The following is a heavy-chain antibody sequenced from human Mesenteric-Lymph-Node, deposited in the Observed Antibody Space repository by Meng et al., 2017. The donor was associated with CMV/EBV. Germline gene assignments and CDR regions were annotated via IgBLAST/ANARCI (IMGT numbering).Heavy chain of an antibody. Sequence: GESLKISCAASGFTFSSYGMHWVRQAPGKGLEWVAFIRYDGSNKYYADSVKRRFTISRDNSKNTLYLQMNSLRPEDTAVYYCAKDKGDDLWSGYLNYYYGMDVWGQGTTVTVSS. V-gene: IGHV3-30*02. J-gene: IGHJ6*02. CDR2: IRYDGSNK. D-gene: IGHD3-3*01. CDR3: AKDKGDDLWSGYLNYYYGMDV. CDR1: GFTFSSYG.